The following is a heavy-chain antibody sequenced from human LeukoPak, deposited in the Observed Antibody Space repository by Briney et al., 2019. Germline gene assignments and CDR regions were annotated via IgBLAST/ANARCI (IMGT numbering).Heavy chain of an antibody. J-gene: IGHJ4*02. V-gene: IGHV3-30*03. Sequence: GGSLRLSCAASGFTFSSYGMHWVRQAPGKGLEWVAVISYDGSNKYYADSVKGRFTISRDNSKNTLYLQMNSLRAEDTAVYYCAPTGKVTVGIGYWGQGTLVTVSS. CDR1: GFTFSSYG. CDR3: APTGKVTVGIGY. D-gene: IGHD2-21*02. CDR2: ISYDGSNK.